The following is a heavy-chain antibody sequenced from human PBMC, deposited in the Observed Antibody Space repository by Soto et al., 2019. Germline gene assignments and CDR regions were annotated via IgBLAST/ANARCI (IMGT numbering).Heavy chain of an antibody. D-gene: IGHD6-13*01. J-gene: IGHJ4*02. CDR1: GFTFSSYS. CDR3: ARDRDGSSWPIDY. Sequence: ESGGGLVKPGGSLRLSCAASGFTFSSYSMNWVRQAPGKGLEWVSSISSSSSYIHYADSVKGRFTISRDNAKNSLYLQMNSLRAEDTAVYYCARDRDGSSWPIDYWGQGTLVTVSS. V-gene: IGHV3-21*01. CDR2: ISSSSSYI.